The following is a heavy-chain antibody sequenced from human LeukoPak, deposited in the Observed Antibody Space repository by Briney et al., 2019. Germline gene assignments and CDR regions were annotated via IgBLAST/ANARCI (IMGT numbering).Heavy chain of an antibody. J-gene: IGHJ4*02. D-gene: IGHD2-2*01. CDR2: IYYSGST. Sequence: SETLSLTCTVSGGSISSSSYYWGWIRQPPGKGLEWIGSIYYSGSTYYNPSLKGRVTISVDTSKNQFSLKLSSVTAADTAVYYCASRPPDSVDYWGQGTLVTVSS. V-gene: IGHV4-39*07. CDR1: GGSISSSSYY. CDR3: ASRPPDSVDY.